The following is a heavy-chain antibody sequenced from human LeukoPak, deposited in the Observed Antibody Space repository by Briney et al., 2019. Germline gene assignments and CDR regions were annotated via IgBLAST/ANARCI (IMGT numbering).Heavy chain of an antibody. CDR1: GGSISSSSYY. CDR3: ARAPNAGNAFDI. CDR2: IYYSGST. J-gene: IGHJ3*02. D-gene: IGHD1-1*01. V-gene: IGHV4-39*07. Sequence: SETLSLTCTVSGGSISSSSYYCGWIRQPPGKGLEWIGSIYYSGSTYYNPSLKSRVTISVDTSKNQCSLKLSAVTAADTDVYYCARAPNAGNAFDIWGQGTMVTVSS.